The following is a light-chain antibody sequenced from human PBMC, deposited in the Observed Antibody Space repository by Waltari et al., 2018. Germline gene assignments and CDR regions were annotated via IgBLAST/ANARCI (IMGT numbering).Light chain of an antibody. V-gene: IGKV1-39*01. CDR1: QNVNNY. CDR2: AAT. Sequence: DNQMTQTPSSLSASIGDSVTITCRASQNVNNYLNWYQQKPGRAPDLLIYAATSLHNGVPPRFSGSGFGTEFTLTISNLQPEDFATYYCQQSYRTPYTFVPGTKVEI. J-gene: IGKJ2*01. CDR3: QQSYRTPYT.